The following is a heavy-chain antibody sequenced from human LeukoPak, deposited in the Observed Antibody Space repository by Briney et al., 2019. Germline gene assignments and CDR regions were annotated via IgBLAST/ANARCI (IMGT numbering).Heavy chain of an antibody. Sequence: ASVKVPCKASGYTFTGYYMHWVRQAPGQGLEWMGRINPNSGGTNYAQKFQGRVTMTRDTSISTAYMELSRLRSDDTAVYYCARTHGDSEASRYWGQGTLVTVSS. J-gene: IGHJ4*02. CDR3: ARTHGDSEASRY. D-gene: IGHD4-17*01. V-gene: IGHV1-2*06. CDR1: GYTFTGYY. CDR2: INPNSGGT.